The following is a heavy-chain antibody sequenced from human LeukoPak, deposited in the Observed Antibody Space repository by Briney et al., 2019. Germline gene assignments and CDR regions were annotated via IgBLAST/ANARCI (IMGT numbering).Heavy chain of an antibody. CDR1: GYTFTSYG. D-gene: IGHD1-26*01. V-gene: IGHV1-18*01. CDR2: ISAYNGNT. J-gene: IGHJ4*02. Sequence: GASMKVSCKASGYTFTSYGISWVRQAPGQGLEWMGWISAYNGNTNYVQRLQGRVTMTTDTSTSTAYMELRSLTSDDTAVYYCARDRRGGSYWHYWGQGTLVTVSS. CDR3: ARDRRGGSYWHY.